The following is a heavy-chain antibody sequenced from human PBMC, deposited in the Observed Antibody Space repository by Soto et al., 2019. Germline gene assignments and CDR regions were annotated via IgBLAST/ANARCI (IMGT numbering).Heavy chain of an antibody. CDR3: ARGTLYYYDSSGYPPFDI. D-gene: IGHD3-22*01. V-gene: IGHV1-69*13. CDR2: IIPIFGTA. J-gene: IGHJ3*02. Sequence: SVKVSCKASGGTFSSYAISWVRQAPGQGPEWMGGIIPIFGTANYAQKFQGRVTITADESTGTAYMELSSLRSEDTAVYYCARGTLYYYDSSGYPPFDIWGQGTMVTVSS. CDR1: GGTFSSYA.